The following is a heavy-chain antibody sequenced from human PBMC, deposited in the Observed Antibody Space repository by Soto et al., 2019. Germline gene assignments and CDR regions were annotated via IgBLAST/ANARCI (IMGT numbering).Heavy chain of an antibody. Sequence: ASVKVSCKASGYTFTSYDINWVRQATGQGLEWMGWMNPNSGNTGYAQKFQGRVTMTRNTSISTAYMELSSLRSEDTAVYYCARVGRVRRYFDWSPAPYYYYGMDVWGQGTTVTVSS. V-gene: IGHV1-8*01. CDR2: MNPNSGNT. J-gene: IGHJ6*02. CDR1: GYTFTSYD. CDR3: ARVGRVRRYFDWSPAPYYYYGMDV. D-gene: IGHD3-9*01.